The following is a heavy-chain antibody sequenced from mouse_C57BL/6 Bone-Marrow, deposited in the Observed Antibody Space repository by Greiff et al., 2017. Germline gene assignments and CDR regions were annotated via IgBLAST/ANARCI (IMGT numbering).Heavy chain of an antibody. Sequence: EVQRVESGGGLVKPGGSLKLSCAASGFTFSSYAMSWVRQTPEKRLEWVATISDGGSYTYYPDNVKGRFTISRNNAKDNLYRQMSHLKSENTAMYYCERDPISPSYWGQGTLVTVSA. V-gene: IGHV5-4*01. J-gene: IGHJ3*01. CDR2: ISDGGSYT. CDR3: ERDPISPSY. CDR1: GFTFSSYA.